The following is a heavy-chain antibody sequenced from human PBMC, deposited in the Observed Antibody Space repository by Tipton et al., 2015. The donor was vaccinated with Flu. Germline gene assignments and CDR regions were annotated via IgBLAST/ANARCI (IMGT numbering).Heavy chain of an antibody. CDR1: GYTFTSYY. V-gene: IGHV1-46*01. CDR2: INPNGGGT. J-gene: IGHJ4*02. D-gene: IGHD4-17*01. CDR3: ARDLSQTPVTTVGN. Sequence: QLVQSGAEVKKSGASVRVSCKASGYTFTSYYMHWVRQAPGQGLEWMGFINPNGGGTNYAPKFQGRVTMTRDTSTTTVYMELSSLSPEDTAVYYCARDLSQTPVTTVGNWGKGTLVTVSS.